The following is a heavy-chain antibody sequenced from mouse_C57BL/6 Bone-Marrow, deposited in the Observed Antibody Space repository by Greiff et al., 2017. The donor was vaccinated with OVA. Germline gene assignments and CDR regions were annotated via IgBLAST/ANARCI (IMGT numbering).Heavy chain of an antibody. CDR1: GYTFTDYY. D-gene: IGHD5-5*01. CDR2: INPNNGGT. Sequence: EVQLQQSGPELVKPGASVKISCKASGYTFTDYYMNWVKQSPGKSLEWIGDINPNNGGTRYNQKFKGQDTLTVDKSSSTAYMELRSLKSEDSAVYYCASETTYAPDYWGQGTTLTVSS. V-gene: IGHV1-26*01. J-gene: IGHJ2*01. CDR3: ASETTYAPDY.